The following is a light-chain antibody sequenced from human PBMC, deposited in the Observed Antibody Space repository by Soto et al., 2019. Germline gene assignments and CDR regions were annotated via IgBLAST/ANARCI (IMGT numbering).Light chain of an antibody. CDR3: GSYARTSTLL. CDR2: EGT. CDR1: SSDVGSYNL. V-gene: IGLV2-23*01. J-gene: IGLJ2*01. Sequence: QSALTQPASLSGSPGQSITISCTGTSSDVGSYNLVSWFQQHPGKAPKLMIYEGTKRPSGVSNRFSGSKSGNTASLTISGLQAEDEADYYCGSYARTSTLLFGGGTQLTVL.